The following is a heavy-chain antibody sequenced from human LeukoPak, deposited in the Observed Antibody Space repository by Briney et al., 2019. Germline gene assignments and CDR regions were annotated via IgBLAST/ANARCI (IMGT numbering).Heavy chain of an antibody. J-gene: IGHJ1*01. CDR1: GFTFDDYA. Sequence: PGGSLRLSCAASGFTFDDYAMHWVRQAPGKGLEWVSGISWNSGSIGYADSVKGRFTISRDNAKNSLYLQMNSLRAEETALYYCAKDWSIAVAGSLQHWGQGTLVTVSS. CDR2: ISWNSGSI. D-gene: IGHD6-19*01. CDR3: AKDWSIAVAGSLQH. V-gene: IGHV3-9*01.